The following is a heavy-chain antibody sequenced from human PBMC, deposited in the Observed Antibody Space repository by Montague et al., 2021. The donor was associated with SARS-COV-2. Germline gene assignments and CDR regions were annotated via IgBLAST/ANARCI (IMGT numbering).Heavy chain of an antibody. CDR1: GFSLSTSGMC. J-gene: IGHJ4*02. CDR3: AREIAAAGPALDY. CDR2: IDWXDDK. V-gene: IGHV2-70*11. Sequence: PALVKPTQTLTLTCTFSGFSLSTSGMCVCWIRQPPGKALEWLARIDWXDDKYYSTSLKTRLTISKDTSKNQVVLTMTNMDPVDTATYYCAREIAAAGPALDYWGQGTLVTVSS. D-gene: IGHD6-13*01.